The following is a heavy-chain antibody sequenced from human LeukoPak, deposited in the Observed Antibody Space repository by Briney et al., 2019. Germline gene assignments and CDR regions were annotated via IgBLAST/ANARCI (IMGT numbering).Heavy chain of an antibody. CDR2: ISYDGSNK. J-gene: IGHJ4*02. CDR3: ATQEARYFDY. D-gene: IGHD6-6*01. CDR1: GFTFSSYG. Sequence: PGGSLRLSCAASGFTFSSYGMHWVRQAPGKGLEWVAVISYDGSNKYYADSVKGRFTISRDNSKNTLYLQMNSLRAEDTAVYYCATQEARYFDYWGQGTLVTVSS. V-gene: IGHV3-30*03.